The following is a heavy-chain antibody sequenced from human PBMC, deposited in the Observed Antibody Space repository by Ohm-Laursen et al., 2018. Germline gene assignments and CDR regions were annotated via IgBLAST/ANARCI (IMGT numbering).Heavy chain of an antibody. CDR2: INWNGGST. J-gene: IGHJ6*02. CDR3: ARVPGWLDDYYYYGMDV. V-gene: IGHV3-20*01. D-gene: IGHD6-19*01. CDR1: GFTFADYG. Sequence: GSLRLSCAASGFTFADYGMSWVRQAPGKGLEWVSGINWNGGSTGYADSVKGRFTISRDNAKNSLYLQMNSLRAEDTALYHCARVPGWLDDYYYYGMDVWGQGTTVTVSS.